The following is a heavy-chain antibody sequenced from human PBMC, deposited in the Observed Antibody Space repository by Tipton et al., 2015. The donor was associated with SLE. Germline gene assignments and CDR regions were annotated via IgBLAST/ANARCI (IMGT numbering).Heavy chain of an antibody. V-gene: IGHV4-59*08. CDR3: ARGMVTWRGAILGVDV. CDR2: ISHGGGT. J-gene: IGHJ6*02. CDR1: GGSINNKY. D-gene: IGHD2-21*02. Sequence: GSLRLSCSVSGGSINNKYWSWIRQPPGKGLEWMGYISHGGGTNYNPSLKSRVTISVDTAKNQFSLKLTSVTAADTAVYYCARGMVTWRGAILGVDVWGQGTTVNVSS.